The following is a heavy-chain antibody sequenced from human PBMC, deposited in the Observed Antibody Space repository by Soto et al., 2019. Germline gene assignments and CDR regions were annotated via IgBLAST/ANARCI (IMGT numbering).Heavy chain of an antibody. V-gene: IGHV1-2*02. D-gene: IGHD6-19*01. CDR1: GGTFSSYA. CDR2: INPNSGGT. J-gene: IGHJ4*02. CDR3: ARDGSGWYDY. Sequence: ASVKVSCKASGGTFSSYAISWVRQAPGQGLEWMGWINPNSGGTNYAQKFQGRVTMTRDTSISTAYMELSRLRSDDTAVYYCARDGSGWYDYWGQGTLVTVSS.